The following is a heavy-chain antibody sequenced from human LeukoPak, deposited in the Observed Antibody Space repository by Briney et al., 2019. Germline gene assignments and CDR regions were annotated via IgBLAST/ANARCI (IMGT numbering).Heavy chain of an antibody. J-gene: IGHJ4*02. CDR3: ARNYDGYKFDY. CDR1: GYNFTSYW. V-gene: IGHV5-51*01. CDR2: IYHGDSDT. Sequence: GESLKISCKGSGYNFTSYWIGWVRQMPGKGLEWMGIIYHGDSDTKYSPSFQGQVTISADKSISTAYLQWSSPKASDTAMYYCARNYDGYKFDYWGQGTLVTVSS. D-gene: IGHD5-24*01.